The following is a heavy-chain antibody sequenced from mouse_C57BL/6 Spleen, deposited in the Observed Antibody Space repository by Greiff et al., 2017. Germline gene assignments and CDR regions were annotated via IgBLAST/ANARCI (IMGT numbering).Heavy chain of an antibody. J-gene: IGHJ1*03. D-gene: IGHD2-4*01. V-gene: IGHV1-52*01. CDR1: GYTFTSYW. Sequence: QVQLQQPGAELVRPGSSVKLSCKASGYTFTSYWMHWVKQRPIQGLEWIGNIDPSDSEAHYNQKFKDKDTLTVDKSSSTAYMQLSSLTSEDSAVYYCARRGDDYGYWYFDVWGTGTTVTVSS. CDR2: IDPSDSEA. CDR3: ARRGDDYGYWYFDV.